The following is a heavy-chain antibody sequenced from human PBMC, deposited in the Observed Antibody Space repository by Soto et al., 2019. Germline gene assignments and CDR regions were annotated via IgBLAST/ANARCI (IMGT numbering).Heavy chain of an antibody. CDR2: ISGSGGSA. J-gene: IGHJ6*02. Sequence: PGGSLRLSCAASGFTLSSHAMSWVRQAPGKGREWVSAISGSGGSAYYADSVKGRLTGSRDNSKSTLYLQMNSLRAEDTAVDYCAKGWYYYGMDVWGQGTTVTIAS. CDR1: GFTLSSHA. CDR3: AKGWYYYGMDV. V-gene: IGHV3-23*01.